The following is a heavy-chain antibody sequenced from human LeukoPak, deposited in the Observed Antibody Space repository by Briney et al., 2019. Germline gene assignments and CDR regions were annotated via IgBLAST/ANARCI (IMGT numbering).Heavy chain of an antibody. CDR3: ARDGGIIYSGYDGEVYFDY. CDR1: GFTFSDYY. D-gene: IGHD5-12*01. Sequence: GGSLRLYCAATGFTFSDYYMTWIRQALGHVLAWVSFISSSGSTIYYADSVKGRFTISRDNAKNSLYLQMNSLRAEDTAVYYCARDGGIIYSGYDGEVYFDYWGQGTLVTVSS. J-gene: IGHJ4*02. V-gene: IGHV3-11*01. CDR2: ISSSGSTI.